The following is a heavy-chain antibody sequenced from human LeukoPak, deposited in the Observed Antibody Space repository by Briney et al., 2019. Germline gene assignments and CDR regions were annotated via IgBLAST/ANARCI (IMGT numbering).Heavy chain of an antibody. Sequence: GSLRLSCAASGFTFSSYAMSWVRQAPGKGLEWIGYIYYSGSTNYNPSLKSRVTISVDTSKKQFSLKLSSVTAADTAVYYCARINYSRSYDYWYFDLWGRGTLVTVSS. CDR2: IYYSGST. CDR3: ARINYSRSYDYWYFDL. J-gene: IGHJ2*01. CDR1: GFTFSSYA. V-gene: IGHV4-59*01. D-gene: IGHD6-13*01.